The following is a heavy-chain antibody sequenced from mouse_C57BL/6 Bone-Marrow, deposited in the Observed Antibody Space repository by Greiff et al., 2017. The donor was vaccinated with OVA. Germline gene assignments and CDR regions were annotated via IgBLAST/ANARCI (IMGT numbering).Heavy chain of an antibody. CDR3: AITTVVARGFDY. CDR2: IHPSDSDT. V-gene: IGHV1-74*01. CDR1: GYTFTSYW. D-gene: IGHD1-1*01. J-gene: IGHJ2*01. Sequence: QVHVKQPGAELVKPGASVKVSCKASGYTFTSYWMHWVKQRPGQGLEWIGRIHPSDSDTNYNQKFKGKATLTVDKSSSTAYMQLSSLTSEDSAVYYCAITTVVARGFDYWGQGTTLTVSS.